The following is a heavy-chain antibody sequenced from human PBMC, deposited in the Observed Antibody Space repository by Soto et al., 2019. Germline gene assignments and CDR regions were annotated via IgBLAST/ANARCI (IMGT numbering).Heavy chain of an antibody. V-gene: IGHV1-69*13. Sequence: SVKVSCKASGGTFSSYAISWVRQAPGQGLEWMGGIIPIFGTANYAQEFQGRVTITADESTSTAYMELSSLRSEDTAVYYCALPFRIAVAGSSRNYYYGMDVWGQGTTVTVSS. CDR1: GGTFSSYA. J-gene: IGHJ6*02. CDR3: ALPFRIAVAGSSRNYYYGMDV. D-gene: IGHD6-19*01. CDR2: IIPIFGTA.